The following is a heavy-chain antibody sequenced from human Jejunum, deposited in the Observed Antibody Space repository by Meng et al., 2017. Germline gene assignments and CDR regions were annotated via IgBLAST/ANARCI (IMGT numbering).Heavy chain of an antibody. CDR2: ISGSGVST. V-gene: IGHV3-23*01. D-gene: IGHD3-9*01. CDR1: GFMFRSYD. Sequence: GGSLRLSCAASGFMFRSYDMSWVRQTPGKGLEWVATISGSGVSTYYADSVKGRFTISRDNSRNTLYLEMNSLRAEDTAVYYCAKDGPYYDILTGYFEVGGYFDYWGQGKLVTVSS. J-gene: IGHJ4*02. CDR3: AKDGPYYDILTGYFEVGGYFDY.